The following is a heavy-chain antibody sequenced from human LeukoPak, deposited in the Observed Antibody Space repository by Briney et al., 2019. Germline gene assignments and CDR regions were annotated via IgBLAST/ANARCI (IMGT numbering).Heavy chain of an antibody. D-gene: IGHD3-3*01. CDR2: IYYSGST. Sequence: SETLSLTCTVSGGSLSSYYWNWIRQPPGRGLEWIGYIYYSGSTNYNPSLPSRVTISVDTSKNQFSLKLSSVTAADTAVYYCAREVWSGYYVSYYFDYWGQGTLVTVSS. J-gene: IGHJ4*02. CDR3: AREVWSGYYVSYYFDY. V-gene: IGHV4-59*01. CDR1: GGSLSSYY.